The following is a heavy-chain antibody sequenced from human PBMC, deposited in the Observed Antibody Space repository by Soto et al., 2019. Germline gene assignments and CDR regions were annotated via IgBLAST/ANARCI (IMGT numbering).Heavy chain of an antibody. CDR2: ISGGGETT. Sequence: EVQLLESGGGLVQPGGSLRISCAASGFTFSSYAMWWVRQAPGKGLECVSAISGGGETTYYADSVKGRFTISRDNSKNTLYLQMNSLRAEDTAVYYCAFNSGSGSYYFDYWGQGTLVTVSS. CDR1: GFTFSSYA. D-gene: IGHD3-10*01. V-gene: IGHV3-23*01. CDR3: AFNSGSGSYYFDY. J-gene: IGHJ4*02.